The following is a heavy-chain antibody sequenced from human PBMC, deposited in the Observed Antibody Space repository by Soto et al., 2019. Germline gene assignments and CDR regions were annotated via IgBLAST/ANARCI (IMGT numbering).Heavy chain of an antibody. D-gene: IGHD6-13*01. J-gene: IGHJ5*02. CDR3: ARVRSAADNWFDP. CDR1: GYTFSTYG. Sequence: QVQLVQSGAEVKKPGASVKVCCKASGYTFSTYGISWVRQAPGQGLEWMGWISVYNGNTNYAQNLQGRVTMTTDTSTRTAYMDLRTLRSDDTAVYYCARVRSAADNWFDPWGQGTLVTVSS. CDR2: ISVYNGNT. V-gene: IGHV1-18*01.